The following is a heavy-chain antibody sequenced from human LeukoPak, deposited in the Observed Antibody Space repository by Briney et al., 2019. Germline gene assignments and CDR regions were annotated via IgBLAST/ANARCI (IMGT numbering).Heavy chain of an antibody. J-gene: IGHJ5*02. Sequence: GGSLRLSCAASGFTFSTYSMNWVRQAPGKGLEWISYISSSSSTIFYADSVKGRFTISRDNAKNSLYLQMNSLRAEDTAVYYCARTAVSGSNNWFDPWGQGTLVTVSS. CDR3: ARTAVSGSNNWFDP. V-gene: IGHV3-48*01. D-gene: IGHD3-10*01. CDR2: ISSSSSTI. CDR1: GFTFSTYS.